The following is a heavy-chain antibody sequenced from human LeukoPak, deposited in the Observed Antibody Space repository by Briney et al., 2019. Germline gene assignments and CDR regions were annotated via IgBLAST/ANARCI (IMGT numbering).Heavy chain of an antibody. D-gene: IGHD6-13*01. Sequence: SETLSLTCAVYGGSFSGYYWSWIRQPPGKGLEWIGEINHSGSTNYNPSLKSRVTISVDTSKTQFSLKLSSVTAADTAVYYCARSLAAAGRSFDYWGQGTLVTVSS. CDR3: ARSLAAAGRSFDY. CDR1: GGSFSGYY. J-gene: IGHJ4*02. CDR2: INHSGST. V-gene: IGHV4-34*01.